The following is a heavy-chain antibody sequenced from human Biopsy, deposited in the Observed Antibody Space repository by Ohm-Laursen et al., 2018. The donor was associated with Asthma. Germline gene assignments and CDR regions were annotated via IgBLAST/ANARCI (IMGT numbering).Heavy chain of an antibody. Sequence: TLSLTCTVSGGYIDSHDWSWCWIRQHPGKGLEWIGYIYYSGSTYYNPSLKSRVTISVDTSKNQFSLKLSSVTAADTAVYYCARVPHYDILTGFTLRYYYGMDVWGQGTTVTVSS. CDR1: GGYIDSHDWS. CDR3: ARVPHYDILTGFTLRYYYGMDV. V-gene: IGHV4-31*03. D-gene: IGHD3-9*01. J-gene: IGHJ6*02. CDR2: IYYSGST.